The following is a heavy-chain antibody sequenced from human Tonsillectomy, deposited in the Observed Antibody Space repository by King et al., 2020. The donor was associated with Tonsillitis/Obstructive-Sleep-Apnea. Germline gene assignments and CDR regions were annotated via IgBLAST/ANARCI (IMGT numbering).Heavy chain of an antibody. CDR1: GGSFSGYY. CDR3: ARGDIVVVPAAMVYYYYMDV. D-gene: IGHD2-2*01. CDR2: INHSGST. J-gene: IGHJ6*03. Sequence: VQLQQWGAGLLKPSDTLSLTCAVYGGSFSGYYWSWIRQPPGKGLEWLGEINHSGSTNYNPSLKSRVTISVDTAKNQFSRKLSSVTAADTAVYYCARGDIVVVPAAMVYYYYMDVWGKGTTVTVSS. V-gene: IGHV4-34*01.